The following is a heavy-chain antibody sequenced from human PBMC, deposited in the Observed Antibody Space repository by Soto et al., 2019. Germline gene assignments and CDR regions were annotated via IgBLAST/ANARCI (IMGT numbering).Heavy chain of an antibody. V-gene: IGHV4-61*03. D-gene: IGHD5-18*01. CDR3: ARGAGFSYASTWFDI. Sequence: QVQLQESGPGLVKPSETLSLTCTVFGASVSSGTYYWSWIRQAPGKGLEWVGHIYYTGSTHYNPSLNNRVTISVATSKNRFSLQLTSVTAADTAVYYCARGAGFSYASTWFDIWGQGTLVTVSS. CDR2: IYYTGST. CDR1: GASVSSGTYY. J-gene: IGHJ5*02.